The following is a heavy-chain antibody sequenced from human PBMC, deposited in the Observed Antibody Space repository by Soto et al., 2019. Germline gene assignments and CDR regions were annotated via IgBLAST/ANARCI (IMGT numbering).Heavy chain of an antibody. V-gene: IGHV1-18*01. D-gene: IGHD6-13*01. CDR2: ISAYNGNT. CDR1: GYTFTSYG. Sequence: QVQLVQSGASVKKPGASVNVSCKASGYTFTSYGISWVRQAPGQGLEWMGWISAYNGNTNYEQKLKGRVTRAKATTTSTAYMELRSLRSADTDVYYCARESSSRCHDAWGQGTLVTVSS. CDR3: ARESSSRCHDA. J-gene: IGHJ5*02.